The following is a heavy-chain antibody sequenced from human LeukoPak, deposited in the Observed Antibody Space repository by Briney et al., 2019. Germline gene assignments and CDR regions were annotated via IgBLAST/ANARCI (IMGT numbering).Heavy chain of an antibody. CDR3: ARVPGGYYDSSGYYDY. Sequence: PSETLSLTCTVSGYSISSGYYWGWTRQPPGKGLEWIGSIYHSGSTYYNPSLKSRVTISVDTSKNQFSLKLSSVTAADTAVYYCARVPGGYYDSSGYYDYWGQGTLVTVSS. J-gene: IGHJ4*02. CDR2: IYHSGST. CDR1: GYSISSGYY. V-gene: IGHV4-38-2*02. D-gene: IGHD3-22*01.